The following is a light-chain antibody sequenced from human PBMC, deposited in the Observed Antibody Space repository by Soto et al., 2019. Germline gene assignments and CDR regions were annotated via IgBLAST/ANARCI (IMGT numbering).Light chain of an antibody. CDR1: SSDVGSYKL. V-gene: IGLV2-23*01. Sequence: QSVLTQPASVSGSPGQSITISCTRVSSDVGSYKLVAWYQQHPDTVPKLIIYEATKRPSGVSSRFSGSQSGNTASLTISGLQAEDEADYYCSSYAASDLVFGGGTKLTVL. CDR3: SSYAASDLV. CDR2: EAT. J-gene: IGLJ2*01.